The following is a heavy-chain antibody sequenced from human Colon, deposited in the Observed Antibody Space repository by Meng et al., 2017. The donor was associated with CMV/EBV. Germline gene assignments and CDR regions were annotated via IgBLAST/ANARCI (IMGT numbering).Heavy chain of an antibody. CDR2: ISKDGSNK. Sequence: GESLKISCAASGFTFSSYWMSWVRQAPGKGLEWAAVISKDGSNKYYTDSVKGRFTLSRDNSQNMLYLQMDTLRVDDTAVYYCARDRVYGMDVWGQGTTVTVSS. CDR1: GFTFSSYW. J-gene: IGHJ6*02. V-gene: IGHV3-30-3*01. CDR3: ARDRVYGMDV.